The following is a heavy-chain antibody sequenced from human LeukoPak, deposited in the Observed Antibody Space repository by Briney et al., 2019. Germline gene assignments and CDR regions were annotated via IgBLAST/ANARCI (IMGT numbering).Heavy chain of an antibody. CDR1: GFTVSSNY. D-gene: IGHD1-1*01. CDR2: IYSGGST. Sequence: GGSLRLSCAASGFTVSSNYMTWVRQAPGKGLEWVSLIYSGGSTSYADSVRGRFTISRDNSKNTLYLQMKSLRAEDTAVYYCARIETVADAFDIWGQGTLVTVSS. CDR3: ARIETVADAFDI. J-gene: IGHJ3*02. V-gene: IGHV3-66*01.